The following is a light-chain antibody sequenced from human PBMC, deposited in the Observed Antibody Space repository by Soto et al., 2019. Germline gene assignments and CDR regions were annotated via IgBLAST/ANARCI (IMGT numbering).Light chain of an antibody. CDR3: CTYAGSYTL. CDR2: DVS. V-gene: IGLV2-11*01. CDR1: SSDVGGYNY. Sequence: QSALTQPRSVSGSPGQSVTISCTGTSSDVGGYNYVSWYQQHPGKAPKLMIYDVSKRPSGVPDRFSGSKSGNTASLTISGLQAEDEADYCRCTYAGSYTLFGTGTKLTVL. J-gene: IGLJ1*01.